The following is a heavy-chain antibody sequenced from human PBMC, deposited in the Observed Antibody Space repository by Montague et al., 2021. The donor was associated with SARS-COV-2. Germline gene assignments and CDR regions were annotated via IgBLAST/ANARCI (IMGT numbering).Heavy chain of an antibody. Sequence: SETLSLTCTVSGGSITVSRYDWGWLRQPPGKGLEWIGSVHYTGTTSYNESLKGRLTLSVDTSENQFSLRMTSVTASDTAVYYCARHRANAGSFDIWGHGTLVTVSS. V-gene: IGHV4-39*01. CDR3: ARHRANAGSFDI. J-gene: IGHJ3*02. CDR2: VHYTGTT. CDR1: GGSITVSRYD. D-gene: IGHD1-1*01.